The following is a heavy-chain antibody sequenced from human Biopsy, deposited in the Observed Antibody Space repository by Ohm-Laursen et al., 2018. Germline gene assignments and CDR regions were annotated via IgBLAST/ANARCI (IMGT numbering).Heavy chain of an antibody. D-gene: IGHD3-22*01. CDR2: IFNSANT. CDR3: ARGDYFDSNGYFWSDP. CDR1: GGSISSGGSY. V-gene: IGHV4-31*01. J-gene: IGHJ5*02. Sequence: TLSLTCAVSGGSISSGGSYWSWIRQRPGKGLEWIGYIFNSANTYYNPSPKNLITISGDTSKNQFSLKLNSVTAADTAVYYCARGDYFDSNGYFWSDPWGQGTLVTVSP.